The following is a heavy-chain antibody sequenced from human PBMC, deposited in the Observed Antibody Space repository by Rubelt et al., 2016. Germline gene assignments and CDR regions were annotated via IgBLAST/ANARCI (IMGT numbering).Heavy chain of an antibody. CDR1: GGSISSYY. D-gene: IGHD2-2*01. CDR2: IYYSGST. CDR3: ARVIVLVSAATPRWFDP. J-gene: IGHJ5*02. Sequence: QLQLQESGPGLVKPSETLSLTCTVSGGSISSYYWSWIRQPPGKGLEWIGYIYYSGSTYYNPSLKSRVTISVDTSKNHCSLKLSSVTAADTAVYYCARVIVLVSAATPRWFDPWGQGILVTVSS. V-gene: IGHV4-59*12.